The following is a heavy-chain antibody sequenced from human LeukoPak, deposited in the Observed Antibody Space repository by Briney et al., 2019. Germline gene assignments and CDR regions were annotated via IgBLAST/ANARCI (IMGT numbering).Heavy chain of an antibody. V-gene: IGHV3-21*01. CDR2: ISTTSYI. J-gene: IGHJ4*02. D-gene: IGHD6-6*01. CDR3: VRVSSSGVYFFDY. CDR1: GFTFSTYS. Sequence: GGSLRLSCAASGFTFSTYSMIWVRQAPGKGLEGVSSISTTSYIYYADPVKGRFTISRDNARNSLYLQMNSLRAEDTAVYYCVRVSSSGVYFFDYWGQGALITVSS.